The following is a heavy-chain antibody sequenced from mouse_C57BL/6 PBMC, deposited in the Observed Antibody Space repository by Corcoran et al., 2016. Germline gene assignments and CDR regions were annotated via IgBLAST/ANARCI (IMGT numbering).Heavy chain of an antibody. D-gene: IGHD2-1*01. CDR2: IYPGSGNT. Sequence: QIQLQQSGPELVKPGASVKISCKASGYTSTDYYINWVKQRPGQGLEWIGWIYPGSGNTKYNEKFKGKAKLTVDTSSSTAYMQLSSLTSEDSAVYFCARQQIYYGNPYAMDYWGQGTSVTVSS. J-gene: IGHJ4*01. CDR1: GYTSTDYY. V-gene: IGHV1-84*01. CDR3: ARQQIYYGNPYAMDY.